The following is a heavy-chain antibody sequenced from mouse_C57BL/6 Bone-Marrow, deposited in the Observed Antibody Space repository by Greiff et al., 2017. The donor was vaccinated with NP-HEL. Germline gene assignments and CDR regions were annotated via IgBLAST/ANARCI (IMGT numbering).Heavy chain of an antibody. D-gene: IGHD2-4*01. V-gene: IGHV5-15*01. CDR2: ISNLAYSI. CDR1: GFTFSDYG. CDR3: ARRGIYYDYDGAMDY. Sequence: EVKLQESGGGLVQPGGSLKLSCAASGFTFSDYGMAWVRQAPRKGPEWVAFISNLAYSIYYADTVTGRFTISRENAKNTLYREKSSLRSEDTAMYYCARRGIYYDYDGAMDYWGQGTSVTVSS. J-gene: IGHJ4*01.